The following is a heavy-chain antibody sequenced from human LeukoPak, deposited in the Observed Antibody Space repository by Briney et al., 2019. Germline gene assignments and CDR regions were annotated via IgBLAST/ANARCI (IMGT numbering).Heavy chain of an antibody. Sequence: SETLSLTCTVSGGSISSSTFYWGWIRQPPGKGLEWLGTIYYSWSTFYNPSLKSRVTVSVDSSKNQFSLELGSLTDGDPAGYFYARIRFYYHRAPDLELYYFDYWGQGTLVTVSS. D-gene: IGHD3-22*01. CDR2: IYYSWST. CDR1: GGSISSSTFY. J-gene: IGHJ4*02. V-gene: IGHV4-39*07. CDR3: ARIRFYYHRAPDLELYYFDY.